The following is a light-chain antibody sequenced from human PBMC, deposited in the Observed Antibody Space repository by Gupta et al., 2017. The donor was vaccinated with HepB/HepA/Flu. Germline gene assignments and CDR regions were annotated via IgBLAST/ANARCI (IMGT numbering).Light chain of an antibody. V-gene: IGKV1-17*01. CDR3: LQYNNYPFT. CDR1: QGIRND. Sequence: DIQMTQSPSSLSASIGDRVTITCQASQGIRNDLDWYQQKPGNAPRRLIYATINLQSGVPSRFSGSGSGTKFTLTISSLQPEDFATYYCLQYNNYPFTFGPGTEVAI. J-gene: IGKJ3*01. CDR2: ATI.